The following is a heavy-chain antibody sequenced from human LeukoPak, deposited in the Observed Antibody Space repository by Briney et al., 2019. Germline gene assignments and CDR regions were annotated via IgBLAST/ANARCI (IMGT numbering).Heavy chain of an antibody. Sequence: GRSLRLSCAASGFTFSSYAMHWVRQAPGKGLEWGAVMSHDGSNKYYGDSVKGRFTISRDNSKNTLYLQMNSLRAEDTAVYYCAKLDSSGWSRPFDYWGQGTLVTVSS. V-gene: IGHV3-30*18. D-gene: IGHD6-19*01. CDR2: MSHDGSNK. CDR3: AKLDSSGWSRPFDY. CDR1: GFTFSSYA. J-gene: IGHJ4*02.